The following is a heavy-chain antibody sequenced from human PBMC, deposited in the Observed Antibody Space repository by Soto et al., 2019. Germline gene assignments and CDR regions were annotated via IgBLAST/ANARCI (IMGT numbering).Heavy chain of an antibody. CDR3: ARGDLAFALYYFDY. CDR1: GDSVSSATGA. J-gene: IGHJ4*02. CDR2: AYYRSKWYN. Sequence: SQTLSLTCAISGDSVSSATGAWNWIRQSPSRGLEWLGRAYYRSKWYNDYAFSVTSRITINPDTSKNHFSLQLNSVTPEDTAVYYCARGDLAFALYYFDYWGQGTRGTDAS. D-gene: IGHD3-3*02. V-gene: IGHV6-1*01.